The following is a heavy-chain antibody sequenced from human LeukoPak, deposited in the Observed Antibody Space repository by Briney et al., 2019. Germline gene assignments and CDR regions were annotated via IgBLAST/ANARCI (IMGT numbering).Heavy chain of an antibody. CDR2: ISSSASTI. CDR1: GFTFSSYE. J-gene: IGHJ2*01. D-gene: IGHD4-17*01. CDR3: ARVLYGDHWYFDL. Sequence: GGSLRLSCAASGFTFSSYEMNWVRQAPGKGLEWVSYISSSASTINYAGFVKGRFTISRDNAKNSLYLQMNGLRAEDTAVYYCARVLYGDHWYFDLWGRGTLVTVSS. V-gene: IGHV3-48*03.